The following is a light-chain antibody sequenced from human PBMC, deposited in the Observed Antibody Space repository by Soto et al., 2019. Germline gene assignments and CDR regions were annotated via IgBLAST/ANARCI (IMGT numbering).Light chain of an antibody. CDR2: RND. V-gene: IGLV1-47*01. J-gene: IGLJ2*01. CDR1: RSNIGSNY. Sequence: QSVLTQPPSASGTPGQRVTISCSGSRSNIGSNYVYWYQQFPGSAPKLLIYRNDQRPSGVPDRFSGSKSGTSASLAISGPRSEDEADYYCAAWDDSLSAVVFGGGTKLTVL. CDR3: AAWDDSLSAVV.